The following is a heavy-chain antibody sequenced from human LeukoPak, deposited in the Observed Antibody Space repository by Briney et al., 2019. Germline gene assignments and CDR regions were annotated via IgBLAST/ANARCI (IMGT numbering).Heavy chain of an antibody. CDR3: ARQGGDSMVRGVIKDRFDP. CDR1: GGSISSSIYY. D-gene: IGHD3-10*01. CDR2: IYYSGST. J-gene: IGHJ5*02. V-gene: IGHV4-39*01. Sequence: PSETLSLTCTVSGGSISSSIYYWGWIRQPPGKGLEWIGTIYYSGSTYYSPSLKSRVTISVDTSKNQFSLKLSSVTAADTAVYYCARQGGDSMVRGVIKDRFDPWGQGTLVTVSS.